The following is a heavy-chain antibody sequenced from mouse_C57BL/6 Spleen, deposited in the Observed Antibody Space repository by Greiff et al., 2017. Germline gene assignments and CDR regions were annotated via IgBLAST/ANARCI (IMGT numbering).Heavy chain of an antibody. CDR2: IYPGSGST. J-gene: IGHJ1*03. CDR1: GYTFTSYW. CDR3: ARDPYSNDWYFDV. Sequence: QVQLQPPGAELVKPGASVKMSCKASGYTFTSYWITWVKQRPGQGLEWIGDIYPGSGSTNYNEKFKSKATLTVDTSSSTAYMQLSSLTSEDSAVYYCARDPYSNDWYFDVWGTGTTVTVSS. D-gene: IGHD2-5*01. V-gene: IGHV1-55*01.